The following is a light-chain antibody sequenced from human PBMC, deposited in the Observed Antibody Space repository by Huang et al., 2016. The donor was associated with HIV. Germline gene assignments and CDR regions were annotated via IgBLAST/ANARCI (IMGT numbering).Light chain of an antibody. V-gene: IGKV2-30*02. CDR3: MQGTHWPLT. CDR2: KVA. Sequence: DVVMTQSPLSLPVTLGQPASISCRSSQSLVHSDGNTYLNWFHQRPGQSPRRLIYKVANRDAGVPDRCSGRGSGTDFTLKISRVEAEDVGVYYCMQGTHWPLTFGGGTKVEIK. CDR1: QSLVHSDGNTY. J-gene: IGKJ4*01.